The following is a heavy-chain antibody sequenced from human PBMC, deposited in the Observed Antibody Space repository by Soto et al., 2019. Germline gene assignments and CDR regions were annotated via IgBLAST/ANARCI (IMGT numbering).Heavy chain of an antibody. J-gene: IGHJ6*02. CDR1: GFTFSSYG. V-gene: IGHV3-30*18. Sequence: QVQLVESGGGVVQPGRSLRLSCAASGFTFSSYGMHWVRQAPGKGLEWVAVISYDGSNKYYADSVKGRFTISRDNSKNTLYLQMNSLRAEDTAVYYCAKSMGDCSSTSYWVVDYYGMDVWGQGTTVTVSS. CDR2: ISYDGSNK. CDR3: AKSMGDCSSTSYWVVDYYGMDV. D-gene: IGHD2-2*01.